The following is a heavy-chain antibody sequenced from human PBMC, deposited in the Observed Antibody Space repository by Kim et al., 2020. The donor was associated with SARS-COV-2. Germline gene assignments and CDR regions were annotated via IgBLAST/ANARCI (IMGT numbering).Heavy chain of an antibody. CDR1: GGSISSYS. V-gene: IGHV4-4*07. CDR3: ARDSLHYCSSTTRHGGFDP. J-gene: IGHJ5*02. D-gene: IGHD2-2*01. Sequence: SETLSLTCTVSGGSISSYSRSWIRQPAGKGLEWIGRIYTSGNTNYNPSLKSRVTMSVDTSKFQFSLKMSSVTAADTAVYYCARDSLHYCSSTTRHGGFDPWGQGTLVSVSS. CDR2: IYTSGNT.